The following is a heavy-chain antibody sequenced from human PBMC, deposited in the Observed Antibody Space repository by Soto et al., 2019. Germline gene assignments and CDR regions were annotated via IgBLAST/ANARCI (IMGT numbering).Heavy chain of an antibody. J-gene: IGHJ4*02. CDR2: IIPIFGTA. CDR1: GGTFSSYA. V-gene: IGHV1-69*13. D-gene: IGHD3-22*01. CDR3: ARRADSSGPFDY. Sequence: SVKVSCKASGGTFSSYAISWVRQAPGQGLEWMGGIIPIFGTANYAQKFQGRVTITADESTSTAYMELSSLRSEDTAVYYCARRADSSGPFDYWGQGTLVTVSS.